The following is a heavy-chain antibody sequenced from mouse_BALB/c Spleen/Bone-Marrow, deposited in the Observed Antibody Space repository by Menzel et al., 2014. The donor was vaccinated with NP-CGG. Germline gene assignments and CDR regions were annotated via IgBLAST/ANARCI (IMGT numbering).Heavy chain of an antibody. CDR1: GFTFSDYY. CDR3: ARVVTTATLCWYFNI. CDR2: ISDGGSYT. D-gene: IGHD1-2*01. J-gene: IGHJ1*01. V-gene: IGHV5-4*02. Sequence: DVQLQESGGGLVKPGGSLKLSCAASGFTFSDYYMYWVRQTPEKRLPWVATISDGGSYTYYPDSVKGRFTISRDNAKNNLYLQRSSLKSEDAAMYYCARVVTTATLCWYFNIWGAGTAVTVSS.